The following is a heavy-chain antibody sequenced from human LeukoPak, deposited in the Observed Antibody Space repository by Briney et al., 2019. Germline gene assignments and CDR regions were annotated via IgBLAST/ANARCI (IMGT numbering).Heavy chain of an antibody. J-gene: IGHJ3*02. CDR1: GFTFSSYA. D-gene: IGHD3-22*01. CDR2: INWNGGST. V-gene: IGHV3-20*04. CDR3: ARTPRIYYDDRMDI. Sequence: PGGSLRLSCAASGFTFSSYAMSWVRQAPGKGLEWVSGINWNGGSTGYADSVKGRFTISRDNAKNSLYLQMNSLRAEDTALYYCARTPRIYYDDRMDIWGQGTMVTVSS.